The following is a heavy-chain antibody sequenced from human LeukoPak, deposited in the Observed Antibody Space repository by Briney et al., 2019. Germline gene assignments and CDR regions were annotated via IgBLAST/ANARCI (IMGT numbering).Heavy chain of an antibody. CDR2: IYHDGTS. Sequence: PSETLSLTCTVSGFSISKGSYWGWVRQPPGKGLEFIATIYHDGTSHYNPSLESRATISVDTSRNQFSLKLTSVTAADTAVYYCARDVSWDESFQRWGQGTLVTVSS. D-gene: IGHD1-26*01. CDR3: ARDVSWDESFQR. CDR1: GFSISKGSY. V-gene: IGHV4-38-2*02. J-gene: IGHJ1*01.